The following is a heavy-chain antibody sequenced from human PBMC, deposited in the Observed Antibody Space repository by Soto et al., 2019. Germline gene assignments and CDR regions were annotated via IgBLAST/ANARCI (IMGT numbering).Heavy chain of an antibody. J-gene: IGHJ4*02. CDR3: ARLSSGYYYFDY. CDR2: IIPIFGTA. D-gene: IGHD3-22*01. CDR1: GGTFSSYA. Sequence: SVKVSCKASGGTFSSYAISCVRQAPGQGLEWMGGIIPIFGTANYAQKFQGRVTITADESTSTAYMELSSLRSEDTAVYYCARLSSGYYYFDYWGQGTLVTVSS. V-gene: IGHV1-69*13.